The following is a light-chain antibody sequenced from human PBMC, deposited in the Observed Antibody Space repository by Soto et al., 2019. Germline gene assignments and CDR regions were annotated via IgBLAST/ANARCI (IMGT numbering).Light chain of an antibody. V-gene: IGKV3-20*01. CDR2: GSS. J-gene: IGKJ1*01. CDR3: QQYGSSPGT. Sequence: EIVLTQSPGTLSLSPGERATLSCRASQTVSSRNLAWYQQKPGQAPKLLIYGSSNRATGIPDRFSGSGSGTDFTLSISRLEPEDFAVYYCQQYGSSPGTFGQGTKVEIK. CDR1: QTVSSRN.